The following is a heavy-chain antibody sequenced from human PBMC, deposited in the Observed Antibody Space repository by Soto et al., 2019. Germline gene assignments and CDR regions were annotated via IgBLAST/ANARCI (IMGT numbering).Heavy chain of an antibody. J-gene: IGHJ5*02. D-gene: IGHD2-15*01. CDR2: IGGYTGRT. V-gene: IGHV1-18*04. CDR1: GYTLTTTG. Sequence: VQLVQSGAEVKKPGASVKVSCKASGYTLTTTGLAWLGRPPGQGLEWLGGIGGYTGRTNYTQKLQGRVTLTADTSTSTAYMELRSLSPDDTAVYYCARDTNMGYCSGGSCSWFDPWGQGTLVTVSS. CDR3: ARDTNMGYCSGGSCSWFDP.